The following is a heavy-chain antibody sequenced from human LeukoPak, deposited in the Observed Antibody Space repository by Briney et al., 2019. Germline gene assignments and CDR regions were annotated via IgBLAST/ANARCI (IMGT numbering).Heavy chain of an antibody. V-gene: IGHV1-2*02. J-gene: IGHJ4*02. Sequence: GASVKVSCKASGYTITGYYMHWVRQAPGQGLEWMGWINPNSGGTNYAQKFQGRVTMTRDTSISTAYMELSRLRSDDTAVYYCARVLGSTMVRGVTYFDYWGQGTLVTVSS. CDR1: GYTITGYY. CDR3: ARVLGSTMVRGVTYFDY. CDR2: INPNSGGT. D-gene: IGHD3-10*01.